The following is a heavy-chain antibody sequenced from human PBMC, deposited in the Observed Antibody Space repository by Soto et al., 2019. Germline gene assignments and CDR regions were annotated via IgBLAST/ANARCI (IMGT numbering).Heavy chain of an antibody. CDR2: IIPILGTA. CDR3: ARDLAIGSDYSGYEVIDY. CDR1: GGIFSTST. Sequence: QVQLVQSGAEVKKPGSSVKVSCKASGGIFSTSTFTWVRQAPGQGLEWMGRIIPILGTADYAQKFQGRVTLTEDKSTSTAYMEWRSLTSEDTAVYYCARDLAIGSDYSGYEVIDYWGQGTLATVSS. V-gene: IGHV1-69*08. J-gene: IGHJ4*02. D-gene: IGHD5-12*01.